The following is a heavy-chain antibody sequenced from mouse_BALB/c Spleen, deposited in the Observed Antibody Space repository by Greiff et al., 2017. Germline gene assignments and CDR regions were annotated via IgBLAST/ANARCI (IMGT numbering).Heavy chain of an antibody. CDR3: ARSGFWYGVDY. V-gene: IGHV5-17*02. J-gene: IGHJ2*01. CDR2: ISSGSSTI. Sequence: EVQGVESGGGLVQPGGSRKLSCAASGFTFSSFGMHWVRQAPEKGLEWVAYISSGSSTIYYADTVKGRFTISRDNPKNTLFLQMTSLRSEDTAMYYCARSGFWYGVDYWGQGTTLTVSS. D-gene: IGHD2-14*01. CDR1: GFTFSSFG.